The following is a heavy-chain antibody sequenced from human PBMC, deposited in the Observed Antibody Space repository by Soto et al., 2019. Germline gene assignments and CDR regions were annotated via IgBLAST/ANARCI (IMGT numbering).Heavy chain of an antibody. V-gene: IGHV3-30-3*01. Sequence: QVQLVESGGGVVQPGRSLRLSCAASGFTFSSYAMHWVRQAPGKGLEWVAVISYDGSNKYYADSVKGRFSISRDNSKNTLYLQMNSLRAEDTAVYYCARELRIAAAFDYWGQGTLVTVSS. CDR1: GFTFSSYA. J-gene: IGHJ4*02. D-gene: IGHD6-13*01. CDR2: ISYDGSNK. CDR3: ARELRIAAAFDY.